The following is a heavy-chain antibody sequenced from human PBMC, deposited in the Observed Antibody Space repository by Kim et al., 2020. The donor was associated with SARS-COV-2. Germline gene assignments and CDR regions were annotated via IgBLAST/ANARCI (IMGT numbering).Heavy chain of an antibody. CDR1: GDSISSYY. D-gene: IGHD3-10*01. Sequence: SETLSLTCSVSGDSISSYYWTWIRQPPGKGLEWIGYIYYSGSTSYNPSLKSRVTISVDTSKKQFSLKLRSVTAADTAVYYFARLSGSYDEAFDIWGQGTMVTVSS. CDR3: ARLSGSYDEAFDI. V-gene: IGHV4-59*08. J-gene: IGHJ3*02. CDR2: IYYSGST.